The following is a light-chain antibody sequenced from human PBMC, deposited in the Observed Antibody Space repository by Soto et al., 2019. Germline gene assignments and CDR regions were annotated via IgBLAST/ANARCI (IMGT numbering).Light chain of an antibody. CDR2: GAS. Sequence: EIVLTQSPGTLSLSPGETATLSCRASQSVSSSYLAWYQQKPGQAPRLLIYGASRRATGIPDRFSASGSGTDFTLTISGLEPEDFAVYYCQQYGSSPLTFGGGTRWIS. V-gene: IGKV3-20*01. CDR3: QQYGSSPLT. J-gene: IGKJ4*01. CDR1: QSVSSSY.